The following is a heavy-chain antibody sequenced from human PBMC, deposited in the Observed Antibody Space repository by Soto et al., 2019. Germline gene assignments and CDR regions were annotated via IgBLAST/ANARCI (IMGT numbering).Heavy chain of an antibody. CDR2: IYYSGST. CDR3: ARGIAAAAPRWFDP. V-gene: IGHV4-59*01. J-gene: IGHJ5*02. Sequence: SATLSLTCTVSGGSISSYYWSWIRQPPGKGLEWIGYIYYSGSTNYNPSLKSRVTISVDTSKNQFSLKLSSVTAADTAVYYCARGIAAAAPRWFDPWGQGTLVTVSS. D-gene: IGHD6-13*01. CDR1: GGSISSYY.